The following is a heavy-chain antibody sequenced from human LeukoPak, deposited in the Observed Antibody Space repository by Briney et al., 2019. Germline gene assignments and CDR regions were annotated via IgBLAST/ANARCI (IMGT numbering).Heavy chain of an antibody. CDR2: ISGSGGST. J-gene: IGHJ4*02. CDR3: AKSAVASYYYDSSGYYYFDY. V-gene: IGHV3-23*01. CDR1: GFTFSSYA. D-gene: IGHD3-22*01. Sequence: GESLRLSCAASGFTFSSYAMSWVRQAPGKGLEWVSAISGSGGSTYYADSVKGRFTISRDNSKNTLYLQMNSLRAEDTAVYYCAKSAVASYYYDSSGYYYFDYWGQGTLVTVSS.